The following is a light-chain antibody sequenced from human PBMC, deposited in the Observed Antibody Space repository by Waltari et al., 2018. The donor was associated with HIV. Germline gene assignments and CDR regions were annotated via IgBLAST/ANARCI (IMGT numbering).Light chain of an antibody. J-gene: IGLJ3*02. CDR1: GGSIASNY. CDR3: QSYDSITWV. Sequence: NSMLTQPHSVSESPGKTVTISCTGSGGSIASNYVQWYQQRPGSAPTTVIYEHNQRPSGVPDRFSGSIDSSSNSASLTISGLKTEDEADYYCQSYDSITWVFGGGTKLTVL. CDR2: EHN. V-gene: IGLV6-57*02.